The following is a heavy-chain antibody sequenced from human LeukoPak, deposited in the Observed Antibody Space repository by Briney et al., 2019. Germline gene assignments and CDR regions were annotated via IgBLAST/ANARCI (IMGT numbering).Heavy chain of an antibody. CDR2: IKTDGTTT. V-gene: IGHV3-74*03. CDR3: ARDRGRGSYPDY. D-gene: IGHD1-26*01. Sequence: GGSLRLSCAASGFTFSSYSMHWVRQAPGKGLVWVSRIKTDGTTTTYADSVKGRFTISRDNSKNTLYLQMNSLRAGDTAVYYCARDRGRGSYPDYWGQGTLVTVSS. J-gene: IGHJ4*02. CDR1: GFTFSSYS.